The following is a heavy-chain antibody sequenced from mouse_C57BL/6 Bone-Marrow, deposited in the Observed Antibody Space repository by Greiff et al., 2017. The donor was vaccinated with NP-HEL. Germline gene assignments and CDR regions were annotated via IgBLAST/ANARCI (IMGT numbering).Heavy chain of an antibody. Sequence: LVESGAELVRPGTSVKVSCKASGYAFTNYLIEWVKQRPGQGLEWIGVINPGSGGTNYNEKFKGKATLTADKSSSTAYMQLSSLTSEDSAVYFCARSWFWYFDVWGTGTTVTVSS. J-gene: IGHJ1*03. CDR2: INPGSGGT. D-gene: IGHD2-2*01. CDR3: ARSWFWYFDV. V-gene: IGHV1-54*01. CDR1: GYAFTNYL.